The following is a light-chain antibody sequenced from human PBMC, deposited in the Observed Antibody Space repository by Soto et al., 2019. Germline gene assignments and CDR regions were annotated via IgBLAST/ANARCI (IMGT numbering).Light chain of an antibody. Sequence: DIQMTQSPSTLSASVGDRVTITCRASQSLSSWVAWYQQKLGKAPKLLIYKASRLESGVPSRFSGSGSGTDFTLTSSSLQPYDFATYYCQQYNSYPYTFGQGTKLEIK. V-gene: IGKV1-5*03. CDR1: QSLSSW. J-gene: IGKJ2*01. CDR3: QQYNSYPYT. CDR2: KAS.